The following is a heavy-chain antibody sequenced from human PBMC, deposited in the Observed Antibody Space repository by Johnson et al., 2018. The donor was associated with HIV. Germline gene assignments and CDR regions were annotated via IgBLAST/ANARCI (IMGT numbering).Heavy chain of an antibody. Sequence: VQLVESGGGLVQTGGSLRLSCAASGFTFSSYDMHWVRQATGKGLEWVSAIGTAGDTYYPGSVKGRFTISRDNSKNTLYLQMNSLRAEDTAVYYCAKDQGWFGEFMNAFDIWGQGTMVTVSS. CDR3: AKDQGWFGEFMNAFDI. CDR1: GFTFSSYD. J-gene: IGHJ3*02. CDR2: IGTAGDT. D-gene: IGHD3-10*01. V-gene: IGHV3-13*01.